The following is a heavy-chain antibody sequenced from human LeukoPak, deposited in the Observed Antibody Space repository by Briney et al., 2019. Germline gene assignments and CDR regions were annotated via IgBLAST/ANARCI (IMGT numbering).Heavy chain of an antibody. CDR3: STDFWRLGFDY. Sequence: GGSLRLSCIGSGFTFADYGLSWFRQAPGKGLEWVGFIRGRALGWTTEYAASVKGRFSMSRDDSKNIAYLQMDNLKTEDTAVYYCSTDFWRLGFDYWGQGTLVTVSS. CDR1: GFTFADYG. D-gene: IGHD3-3*01. J-gene: IGHJ4*02. V-gene: IGHV3-49*03. CDR2: IRGRALGWTT.